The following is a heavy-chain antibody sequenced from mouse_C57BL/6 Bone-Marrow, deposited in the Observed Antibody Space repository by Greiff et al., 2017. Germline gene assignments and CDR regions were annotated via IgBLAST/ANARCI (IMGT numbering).Heavy chain of an antibody. V-gene: IGHV14-3*01. Sequence: VQLQQSVAELVRPGASVKLSCTASGFNIKDTYMHWVKQRPEQGLEWIGRIVPANGNTKYAPKFQGKATVTADTSSNPAYLQLSSLTSEDTASYCGAPGGGDAMDYWGQGTSVTVSS. CDR3: APGGGDAMDY. J-gene: IGHJ4*01. CDR2: IVPANGNT. CDR1: GFNIKDTY.